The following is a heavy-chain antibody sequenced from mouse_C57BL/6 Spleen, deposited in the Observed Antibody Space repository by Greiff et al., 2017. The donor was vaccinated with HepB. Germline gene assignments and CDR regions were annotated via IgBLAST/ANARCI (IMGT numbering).Heavy chain of an antibody. CDR2: IYPGDGDT. V-gene: IGHV1-82*01. Sequence: QVQLQQSGPELVKPGASVKISCKASGYAFSSSWMNWVKQRPGKGLEWIGRIYPGDGDTNYNGKFKGKATLTADKSSSTAYMQLSSLTSEDSAVYFCARLGIYGPYFDYWGQGTTLTVSS. CDR1: GYAFSSSW. D-gene: IGHD1-1*02. J-gene: IGHJ2*01. CDR3: ARLGIYGPYFDY.